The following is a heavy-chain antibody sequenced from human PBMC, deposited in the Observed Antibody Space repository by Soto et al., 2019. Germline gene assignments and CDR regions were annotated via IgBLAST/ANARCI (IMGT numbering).Heavy chain of an antibody. D-gene: IGHD3-22*01. Sequence: GESLKISCKDSGDRFTRNWVGWVRQMPGKGLEWIGIFYAGNSDNRYSPSFRGQVTMSADKSINTAYLQWSSLKATDSAMYYCATLSYYDSSDGFDNWGQGTLVTVSS. CDR2: FYAGNSDN. CDR1: GDRFTRNW. V-gene: IGHV5-51*01. CDR3: ATLSYYDSSDGFDN. J-gene: IGHJ4*02.